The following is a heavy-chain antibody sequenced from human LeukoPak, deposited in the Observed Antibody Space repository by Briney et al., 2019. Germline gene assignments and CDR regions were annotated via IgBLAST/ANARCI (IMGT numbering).Heavy chain of an antibody. CDR3: ARDRGVNGYFDL. CDR1: GFSFSSFS. V-gene: IGHV3-7*01. J-gene: IGHJ2*01. CDR2: IKEDGGEK. Sequence: GGSLRLSCAASGFSFSSFSMSWVRKAPGKGLECVANIKEDGGEKYYVDSVKGRFTISRDNAKNSLYLQMNSLRVEDTAVYYCARDRGVNGYFDLWGRGNVVTVSS. D-gene: IGHD3-10*01.